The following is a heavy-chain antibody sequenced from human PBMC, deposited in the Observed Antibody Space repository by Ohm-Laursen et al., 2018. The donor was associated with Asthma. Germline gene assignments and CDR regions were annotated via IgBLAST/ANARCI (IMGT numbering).Heavy chain of an antibody. CDR3: TTHPPYYYDSSGLLGGY. Sequence: SLRLSCAASGFTFSNAWMSWVRQAPGKGLEWVGRIKSKTDGGTTDYAAPVKGRFTISRDDSKNTLYLQMNSLKTEDTAVYYCTTHPPYYYDSSGLLGGYWGQGTLVTVSS. J-gene: IGHJ4*02. D-gene: IGHD3-22*01. CDR1: GFTFSNAW. CDR2: IKSKTDGGTT. V-gene: IGHV3-15*01.